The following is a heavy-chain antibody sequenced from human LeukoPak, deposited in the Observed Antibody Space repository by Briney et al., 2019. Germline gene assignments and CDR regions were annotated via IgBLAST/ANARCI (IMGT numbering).Heavy chain of an antibody. D-gene: IGHD2-2*02. Sequence: SGPTLVNPTQTLTLTCTFSGFSLSTSGVGVGWIRQPPGKALEWHALIYWDDDKRYSPSLKSRLTITKDTSKNQVVLTMTNMDPVDTATYYCAHRFIPAAIGWWFDPWGQGTLVTVSS. J-gene: IGHJ5*02. CDR1: GFSLSTSGVG. CDR2: IYWDDDK. CDR3: AHRFIPAAIGWWFDP. V-gene: IGHV2-5*02.